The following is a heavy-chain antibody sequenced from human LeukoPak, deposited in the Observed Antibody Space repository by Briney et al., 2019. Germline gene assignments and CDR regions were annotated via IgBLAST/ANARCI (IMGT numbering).Heavy chain of an antibody. D-gene: IGHD1-26*01. Sequence: SETLSLTCAVYGGSFSGYYWSWIRQPPGKGLEWIGEINHSGSTNYNPSLKSRVTISVDTSKNQFSLKLSSVTAADTAVYYCARQIGSYDLGWFDPWGQGTLVTVSS. CDR3: ARQIGSYDLGWFDP. CDR2: INHSGST. CDR1: GGSFSGYY. J-gene: IGHJ5*02. V-gene: IGHV4-34*01.